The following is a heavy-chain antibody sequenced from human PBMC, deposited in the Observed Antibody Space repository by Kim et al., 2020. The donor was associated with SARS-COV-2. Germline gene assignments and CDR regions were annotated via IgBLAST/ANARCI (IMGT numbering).Heavy chain of an antibody. D-gene: IGHD3-10*01. Sequence: GGSLRLSCAASGFTFSIYAMSWVRQAPGKGLEWVSSISGTGGSTQYADSVKGRFTMSRDNSKSTLFVQMNSLRAEDTAVYYCAKNYYDSGPFPYYGQDVWGQGTTVTVSS. CDR1: GFTFSIYA. V-gene: IGHV3-23*01. CDR3: AKNYYDSGPFPYYGQDV. CDR2: ISGTGGST. J-gene: IGHJ6*02.